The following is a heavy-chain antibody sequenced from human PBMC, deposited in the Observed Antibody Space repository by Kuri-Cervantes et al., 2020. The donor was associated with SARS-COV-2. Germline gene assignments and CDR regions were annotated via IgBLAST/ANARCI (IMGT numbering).Heavy chain of an antibody. CDR2: INWNGGST. CDR1: GFTFDDYG. Sequence: GGSLRLSCAASGFTFDDYGMSWVRQAPGKGLEWVSGINWNGGSTGYADSVKGRFTISRDNAKNSLYLQMNSLRAEDTALYYCAKGTYPVGSYGYFDYWGQGTLVTVSS. J-gene: IGHJ4*02. CDR3: AKGTYPVGSYGYFDY. V-gene: IGHV3-20*04. D-gene: IGHD5-18*01.